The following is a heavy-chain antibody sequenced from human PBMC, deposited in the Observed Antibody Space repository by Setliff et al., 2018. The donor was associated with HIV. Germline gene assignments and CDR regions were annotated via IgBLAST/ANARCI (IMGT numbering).Heavy chain of an antibody. D-gene: IGHD3-9*01. CDR1: GGSISSSDFY. J-gene: IGHJ4*02. CDR2: IYYSGST. Sequence: SETLSLTCTVSGGSISSSDFYWSWIRQHPGKGLEYIGYIYYSGSTYYSPSLKSRLIMSIDTSKSQFSLKLRSVTAADTAVYYCARLSPLDWPFDYWGQGTLVTVSS. CDR3: ARLSPLDWPFDY. V-gene: IGHV4-31*03.